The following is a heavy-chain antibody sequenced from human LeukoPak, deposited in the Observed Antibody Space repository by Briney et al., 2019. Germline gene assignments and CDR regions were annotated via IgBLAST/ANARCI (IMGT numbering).Heavy chain of an antibody. Sequence: ASVKVSCKASGYTFTGYYMHWVRQAPGQGLEWMGWINPNSGGTNYAQKFQGRVTMTRDTSISTAYMELSRLRSDDTAVYYCARELGYNVQTHLDYWGQGTLVTVSS. D-gene: IGHD5-24*01. J-gene: IGHJ4*02. CDR2: INPNSGGT. CDR1: GYTFTGYY. V-gene: IGHV1-2*02. CDR3: ARELGYNVQTHLDY.